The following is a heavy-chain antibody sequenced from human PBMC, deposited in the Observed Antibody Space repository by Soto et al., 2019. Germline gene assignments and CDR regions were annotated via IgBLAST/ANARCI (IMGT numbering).Heavy chain of an antibody. Sequence: ASVKVSCKASGYTFSSYGISWVRQAPGHGLEWMGWISVYNGNTHSAQKFQGRVSTTTDTSTTTVYMDLRSLRSDDTAVYYCARVRLYFGGNPGTFDYWGQGTLVTVSS. V-gene: IGHV1-18*01. D-gene: IGHD2-15*01. J-gene: IGHJ4*02. CDR1: GYTFSSYG. CDR2: ISVYNGNT. CDR3: ARVRLYFGGNPGTFDY.